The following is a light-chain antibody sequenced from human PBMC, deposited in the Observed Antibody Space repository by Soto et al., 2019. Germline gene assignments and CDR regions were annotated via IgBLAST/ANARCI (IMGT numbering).Light chain of an antibody. Sequence: EVVLTQSPATLSLSPGERATLSCRASQSIRTSLAWYQQKPGQAPRLVIFDASNRANGVPARFGGSGSGTDFTLTINSLEPEDFAVYYCQQRNVWPPITFSQGTRMEIK. J-gene: IGKJ5*01. CDR2: DAS. CDR3: QQRNVWPPIT. V-gene: IGKV3-11*01. CDR1: QSIRTS.